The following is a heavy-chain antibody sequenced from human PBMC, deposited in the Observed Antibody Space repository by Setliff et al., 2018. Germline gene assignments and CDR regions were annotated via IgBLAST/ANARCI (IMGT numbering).Heavy chain of an antibody. CDR3: ARGRKDTSMTADYHYMDV. Sequence: PGGSLRLSCATSGFTFTNYNMNWVRQAPGKGLEWVSSISYTSTYIYYADSVKGRFTTSRDNARNSLILQMNSLRAEDTAVYYCARGRKDTSMTADYHYMDVWGRGTTVTVSS. D-gene: IGHD2-2*01. CDR1: GFTFTNYN. V-gene: IGHV3-21*01. J-gene: IGHJ6*03. CDR2: ISYTSTYI.